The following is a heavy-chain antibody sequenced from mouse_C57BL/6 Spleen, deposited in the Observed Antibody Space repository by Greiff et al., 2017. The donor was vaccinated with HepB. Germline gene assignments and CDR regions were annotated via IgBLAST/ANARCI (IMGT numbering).Heavy chain of an antibody. Sequence: VQLQQSGPVLVKPGASVKMSCKASGYTFTDYYMNWVKQSHGKSLEWIGVINPYNGGTSYNQKFKGKATLTVDKSSSTAYMELNSLTSEDSAVYYCARSRIREAMDYWGQGTSVTVSS. CDR2: INPYNGGT. CDR3: ARSRIREAMDY. J-gene: IGHJ4*01. V-gene: IGHV1-19*01. CDR1: GYTFTDYY.